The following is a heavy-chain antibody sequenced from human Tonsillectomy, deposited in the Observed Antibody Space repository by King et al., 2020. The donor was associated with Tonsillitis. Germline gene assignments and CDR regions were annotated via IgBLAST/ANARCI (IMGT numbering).Heavy chain of an antibody. Sequence: VQLVESGGGVVQPGRSLRLSCVATGFTFRDYAMHWVRQAPGKGLEWVAIVSYDGTNKFYTDSLKGRFTISRDSSKNTLYLQMNSLRAEDTAVYYCARDRGSWVLDIDYWGQGTLVTVSS. D-gene: IGHD1-26*01. CDR2: VSYDGTNK. V-gene: IGHV3-30*04. CDR1: GFTFRDYA. J-gene: IGHJ4*02. CDR3: ARDRGSWVLDIDY.